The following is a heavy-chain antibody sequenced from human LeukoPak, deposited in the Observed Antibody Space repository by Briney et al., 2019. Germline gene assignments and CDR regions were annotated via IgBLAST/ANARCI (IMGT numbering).Heavy chain of an antibody. CDR3: ASDDPGRGSYLRH. Sequence: PGGSLRLSCAASGFTFSSYEMNWVRQAPGKGLEWVSSISSGSGYIYYADSVKGRFTISRDNAKNSLNLQMNSLRAEDTAVYYCASDDPGRGSYLRHWGQGALVTVSS. D-gene: IGHD1-26*01. CDR2: ISSGSGYI. V-gene: IGHV3-21*01. J-gene: IGHJ4*02. CDR1: GFTFSSYE.